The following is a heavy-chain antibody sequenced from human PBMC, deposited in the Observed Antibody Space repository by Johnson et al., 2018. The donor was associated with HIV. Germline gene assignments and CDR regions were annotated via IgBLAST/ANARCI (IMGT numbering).Heavy chain of an antibody. J-gene: IGHJ3*02. V-gene: IGHV3-30*04. Sequence: QVQLVESGGGVVQPGRSLRLSCAASGFTFSSYVMYWVRQAPGKGLEWVAVISYDGSNKYYADSVKGRFTISRDNSKNTLYLQMNTLRADDTAVYYCAKHLGSDAFDIWGQGTMVTVSS. CDR3: AKHLGSDAFDI. D-gene: IGHD1-26*01. CDR1: GFTFSSYV. CDR2: ISYDGSNK.